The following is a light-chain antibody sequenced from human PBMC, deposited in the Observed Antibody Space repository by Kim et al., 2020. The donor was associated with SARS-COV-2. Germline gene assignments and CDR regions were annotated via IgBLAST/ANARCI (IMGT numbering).Light chain of an antibody. CDR3: MQALQTPWT. V-gene: IGKV2-28*01. CDR2: LGS. J-gene: IGKJ1*01. CDR1: QSLLDRNGYNS. Sequence: DIVLTQSPLSLPVTPGESASISCRSSQSLLDRNGYNSLDWYLQKPGQSPQVLIYLGSNRASGVPDRFSGSGSGTDFTLKISRVEAEDVGVYYCMQALQTPWTFGQGTKVDIK.